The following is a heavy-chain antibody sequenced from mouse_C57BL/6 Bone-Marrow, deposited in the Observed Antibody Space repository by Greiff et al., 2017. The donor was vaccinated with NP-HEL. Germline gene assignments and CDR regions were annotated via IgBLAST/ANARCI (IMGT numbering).Heavy chain of an antibody. Sequence: VQLQQSGAELVRPGTSVKVSCKASGYAFTNYSIEWVKQRPGQGLEWIGVINPGSGGTNYNEKFKGKATLTADKSSSTAYMQLSSLTSEDSAVYFCARSPRPYYGSLYYFDYWGQGTTLTVSS. CDR3: ARSPRPYYGSLYYFDY. CDR1: GYAFTNYS. D-gene: IGHD1-1*01. V-gene: IGHV1-54*01. CDR2: INPGSGGT. J-gene: IGHJ2*01.